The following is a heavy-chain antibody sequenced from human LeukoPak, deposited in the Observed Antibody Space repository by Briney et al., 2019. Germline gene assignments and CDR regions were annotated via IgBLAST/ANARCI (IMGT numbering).Heavy chain of an antibody. D-gene: IGHD3-22*01. J-gene: IGHJ4*02. CDR3: ARGDDSSGYFYSYFDY. V-gene: IGHV3-30-3*01. CDR2: TSYDGSNK. Sequence: GGSLRLSCAASGFPFSSYVMHWVRQAPGKGLEWVSFTSYDGSNKYYADSVKGRFTISRDNSMNTLDLQMNSLRTEDTAMYYCARGDDSSGYFYSYFDYWGQGTLVTVSS. CDR1: GFPFSSYV.